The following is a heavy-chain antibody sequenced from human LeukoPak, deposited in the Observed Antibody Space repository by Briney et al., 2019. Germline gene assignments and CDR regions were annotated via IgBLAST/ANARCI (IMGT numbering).Heavy chain of an antibody. D-gene: IGHD4-17*01. Sequence: GGSLRLSCAASGFTFSSYWMHWVRQAPGKGLVWLSRISSDGSSTNYADSVKGRFTISRDNAKNTLYLQMNSLRAEDTAVYYCARDYGEGGYYFDYWGQGTLVTVSS. V-gene: IGHV3-74*01. CDR3: ARDYGEGGYYFDY. CDR2: ISSDGSST. J-gene: IGHJ4*02. CDR1: GFTFSSYW.